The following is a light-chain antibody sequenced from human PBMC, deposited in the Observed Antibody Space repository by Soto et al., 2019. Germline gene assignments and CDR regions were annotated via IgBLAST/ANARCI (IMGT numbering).Light chain of an antibody. V-gene: IGLV2-14*01. CDR2: EFS. Sequence: QSVLTHPASVSRSPGQSITISFTGTISYVCGYNYVSWYQQHPGKAPKLMIYEFSNRPSGFSNRFSGSKSGNTASLNISGLKAEDEADYYCSSYTSSSTLVVFGTGTKVTVL. CDR3: SSYTSSSTLVV. J-gene: IGLJ1*01. CDR1: ISYVCGYNY.